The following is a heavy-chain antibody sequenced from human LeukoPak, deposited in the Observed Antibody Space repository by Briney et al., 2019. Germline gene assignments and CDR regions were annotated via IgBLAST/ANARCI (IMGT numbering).Heavy chain of an antibody. Sequence: AGGSLRLSCAASGFTFSSYGMSWVRQAPGKGLEWVSAISGSGGSTYYADSVKGRFTISRDNSKNTLYLQMNSLRAEDTAVYYCAREEAAAGISWFDPWGQGTLVTVSS. CDR3: AREEAAAGISWFDP. D-gene: IGHD6-13*01. CDR2: ISGSGGST. J-gene: IGHJ5*02. CDR1: GFTFSSYG. V-gene: IGHV3-23*01.